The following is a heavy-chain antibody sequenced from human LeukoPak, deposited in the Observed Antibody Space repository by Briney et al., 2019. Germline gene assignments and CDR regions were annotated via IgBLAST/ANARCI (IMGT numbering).Heavy chain of an antibody. CDR1: GFTFNSYA. V-gene: IGHV3-30*02. CDR2: IRYDGSNK. D-gene: IGHD3-10*01. CDR3: AKDHYYGSGSSHFDY. J-gene: IGHJ4*02. Sequence: PGGSLRLSCAASGFTFNSYAMTWVRQAPGKGLEWVAFIRYDGSNKYYADSVKGRFTISRDNSKNTLYLQMNSLRAEDTAVYYCAKDHYYGSGSSHFDYWGQGTLVTVSS.